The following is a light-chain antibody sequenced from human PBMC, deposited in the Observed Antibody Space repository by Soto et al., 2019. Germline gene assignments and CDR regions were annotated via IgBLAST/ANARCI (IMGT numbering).Light chain of an antibody. Sequence: EIVLTQSPATLSSFPGDRVTLSCGASQYINTRLAWYQHRPGQAPRLLIYQTSIRAAGIPARFSASGSGTDFTLTISDVQPEDFALYYCHQRQSWPRTFGQGTRLEIK. CDR3: HQRQSWPRT. V-gene: IGKV3-11*01. CDR2: QTS. CDR1: QYINTR. J-gene: IGKJ5*01.